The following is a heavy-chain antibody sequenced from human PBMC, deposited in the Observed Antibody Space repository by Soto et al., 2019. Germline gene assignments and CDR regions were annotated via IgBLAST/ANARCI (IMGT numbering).Heavy chain of an antibody. CDR1: GGSISSYY. Sequence: SETLSPTCTVSGGSISSYYWSWIRQPPGKGLEWIGYIYYSGSTNYNPSLKSRVTISVDTSKNQFSLKRSSVTAADTAVYYCARLGYSGYDLYYYYGMDVWGQGTTVTVSS. V-gene: IGHV4-59*08. J-gene: IGHJ6*02. CDR3: ARLGYSGYDLYYYYGMDV. D-gene: IGHD5-12*01. CDR2: IYYSGST.